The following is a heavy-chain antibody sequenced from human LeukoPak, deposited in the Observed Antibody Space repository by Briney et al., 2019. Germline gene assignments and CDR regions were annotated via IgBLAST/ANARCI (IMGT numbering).Heavy chain of an antibody. CDR2: VNWNGAST. D-gene: IGHD6-6*01. CDR1: GFTFDDYD. Sequence: GGSLRLSCAASGFTFDDYDMSWVRQVPGKGLEWVSAVNWNGASTGYADSVKGRFTISRDNAKNSLYLQMNSLSAEDTALYFCARDVEYSNIYFYYYIDVWGKGTTVTVSS. CDR3: ARDVEYSNIYFYYYIDV. V-gene: IGHV3-20*04. J-gene: IGHJ6*03.